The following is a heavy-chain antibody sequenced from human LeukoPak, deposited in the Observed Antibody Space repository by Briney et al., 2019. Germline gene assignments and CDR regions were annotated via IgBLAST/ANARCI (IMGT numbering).Heavy chain of an antibody. CDR1: GFTFNNFW. CDR3: VRDYVXGTENPDY. J-gene: IGHJ4*02. Sequence: PGWSLRLSCAGSGFTFNNFWMSWFRQAPGGRLEGVGNIKNDGTETYYLDSLRGRFTISRDNAKQAVFLQMNSLRADDTAVYFCVRDYVXGTENPDYWGQGTQVTVSS. CDR2: IKNDGTET. D-gene: IGHD3-16*01. V-gene: IGHV3-7*01.